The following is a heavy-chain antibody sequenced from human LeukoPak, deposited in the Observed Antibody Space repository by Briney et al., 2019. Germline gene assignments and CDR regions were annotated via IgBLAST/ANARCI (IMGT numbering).Heavy chain of an antibody. CDR3: AKMYCGGDCYPSARFAAFDI. Sequence: SETLSLTCTVSGGSISSYYWSWIRQPPGKGLEWIGYIYYSGSTNYNPSLKSRVTISVDTSKNQFSLKVSSVTAADTAVYYCAKMYCGGDCYPSARFAAFDIWGQGTMVTVSS. V-gene: IGHV4-59*08. CDR2: IYYSGST. D-gene: IGHD2-21*02. J-gene: IGHJ3*02. CDR1: GGSISSYY.